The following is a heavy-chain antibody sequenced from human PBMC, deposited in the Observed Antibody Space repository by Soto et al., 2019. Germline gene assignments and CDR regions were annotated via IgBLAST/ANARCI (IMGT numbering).Heavy chain of an antibody. V-gene: IGHV4-59*01. J-gene: IGHJ4*02. CDR3: SGEGGWSGYLTN. CDR1: GGSISSYY. CDR2: IYNSGSN. Sequence: QVQLQESGPGLVKPSETLSLTCTVSGGSISSYYWSWIRQPPGKGLEWIGYIYNSGSNNYNPSLKSRDTISVDKSKNHFSLKVSSVTAADTAVYYCSGEGGWSGYLTNWGQGTLVTVSS. D-gene: IGHD3-3*01.